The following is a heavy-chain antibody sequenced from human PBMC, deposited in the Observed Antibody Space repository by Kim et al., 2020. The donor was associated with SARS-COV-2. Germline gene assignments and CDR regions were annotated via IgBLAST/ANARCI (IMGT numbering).Heavy chain of an antibody. CDR3: ARDNEGGIAAAGREFDY. V-gene: IGHV3-21*01. CDR2: ISSSSSYI. J-gene: IGHJ4*02. Sequence: GGSLRLSCAASGFTFSGYSMNWVRQAPGKGLEWVSSISSSSSYIYYADSVKGRFTISRDNAKNSLYLQMNSLRAEDTAVYYCARDNEGGIAAAGREFDYWGQGTLVTVSS. CDR1: GFTFSGYS. D-gene: IGHD6-13*01.